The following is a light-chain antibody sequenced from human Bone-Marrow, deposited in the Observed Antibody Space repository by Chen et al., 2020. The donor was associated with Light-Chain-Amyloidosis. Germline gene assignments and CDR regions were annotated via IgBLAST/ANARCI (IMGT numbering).Light chain of an antibody. CDR3: QQYGTSPLT. J-gene: IGKJ4*01. Sequence: EIALTQYPGTLSLSPGEGANLSCRASQTISSNYLTWYQQKFGQAPRLLIYGSSSRATGIPDRFTGSGSGTDFTLTINRLEPEDFAMYYCQQYGTSPLTFGGGTKVEIK. CDR2: GSS. V-gene: IGKV3-20*01. CDR1: QTISSNY.